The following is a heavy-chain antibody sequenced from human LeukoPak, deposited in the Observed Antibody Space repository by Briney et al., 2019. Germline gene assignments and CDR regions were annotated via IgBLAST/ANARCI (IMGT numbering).Heavy chain of an antibody. V-gene: IGHV4-59*01. CDR1: GGSISSYY. CDR2: IYYSGST. CDR3: ARGLVIADPNWFDP. D-gene: IGHD3-9*01. J-gene: IGHJ5*02. Sequence: KSSETLPLTCTVSGGSISSYYWSWIRQPPGKGLEWIGYIYYSGSTNYNPSLKSRVTISVDTSKNQFSLKLSSVTAADTAVYYCARGLVIADPNWFDPWGQGTLVTVSS.